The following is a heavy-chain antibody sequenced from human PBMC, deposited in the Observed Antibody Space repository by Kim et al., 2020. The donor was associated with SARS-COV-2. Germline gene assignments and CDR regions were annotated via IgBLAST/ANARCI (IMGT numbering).Heavy chain of an antibody. Sequence: YADAVRGRCTISRDDSKNTLFLEMRTLSAGDTAVYYCARPHRACYSYAFDNWGQGTMVTVSS. D-gene: IGHD2-21*02. V-gene: IGHV3-53*01. J-gene: IGHJ3*02. CDR3: ARPHRACYSYAFDN.